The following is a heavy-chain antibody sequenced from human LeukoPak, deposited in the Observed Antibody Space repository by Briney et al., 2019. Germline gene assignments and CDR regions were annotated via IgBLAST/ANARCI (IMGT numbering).Heavy chain of an antibody. CDR2: MNPNSGNT. D-gene: IGHD3-10*01. Sequence: ASVKVSCKASGYTFTSYDINWVRQATGQGLEWMGWMNPNSGNTGYAQKLQGRVTMTTDTSTSTAYMELRSLRSDDTAVYYCARDYQYRGGVDPWGQGTLVTVSS. CDR3: ARDYQYRGGVDP. J-gene: IGHJ5*02. V-gene: IGHV1-8*01. CDR1: GYTFTSYD.